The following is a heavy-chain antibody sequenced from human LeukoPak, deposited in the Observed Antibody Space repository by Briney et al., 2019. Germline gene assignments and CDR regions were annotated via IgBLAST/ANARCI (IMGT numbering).Heavy chain of an antibody. D-gene: IGHD1-1*01. J-gene: IGHJ4*02. V-gene: IGHV1-46*01. CDR1: GDNFTNYH. Sequence: GASVKVSCKASGDNFTNYHVHWVRQAPGQGLEWMGIINLRDANANYPHNFEGRVTMTWDTSTRTVQMEVNSLRSEDTAVYYCATVRVASWKLLEYWGQGTLVTVSS. CDR2: INLRDANA. CDR3: ATVRVASWKLLEY.